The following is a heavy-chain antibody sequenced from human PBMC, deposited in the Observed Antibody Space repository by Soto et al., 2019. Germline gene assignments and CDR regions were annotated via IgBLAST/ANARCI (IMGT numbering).Heavy chain of an antibody. CDR2: ISPHNGNT. V-gene: IGHV1-18*01. CDR3: ARDTGNSFDY. CDR1: GYTFNTYF. J-gene: IGHJ4*02. Sequence: HVQLVQSGGELKKPGASVKVSCNTSGYTFNTYFITWVRQAPGQGLEWMGWISPHNGNTNYAEKFQGRVTMTAYTITKTAYMELRNLRIDDTAVYYCARDTGNSFDYWGQGTPVTVSS.